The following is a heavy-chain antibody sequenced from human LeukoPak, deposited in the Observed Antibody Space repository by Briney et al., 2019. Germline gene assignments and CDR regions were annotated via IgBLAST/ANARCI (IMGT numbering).Heavy chain of an antibody. J-gene: IGHJ6*02. Sequence: SETLSLTCTVSGGSISSGGYYWSWIRQHPGKGLEWIGYIYYSGSTYYNPSLKSRVTISVDTSKNQFPLKLSSVTATDTAVYYCARGPGGSGTRPPYSYYYGIDWGQGTTVTVSS. CDR2: IYYSGST. CDR1: GGSISSGGYY. CDR3: ARGPGGSGTRPPYSYYYGID. V-gene: IGHV4-31*03. D-gene: IGHD3-10*01.